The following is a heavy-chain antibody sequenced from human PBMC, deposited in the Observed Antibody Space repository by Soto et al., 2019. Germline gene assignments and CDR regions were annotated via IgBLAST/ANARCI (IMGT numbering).Heavy chain of an antibody. V-gene: IGHV3-33*01. Sequence: GGSLRLSCAASGFTFSSYGMHWVRQAPGKGVEWVDVLWYDGSNTYYAESVKGRLSIARDNSKNTLSLKMNSLRAEETAVYSCARDRVGATPFYGMDVWGPGTTVTVYS. CDR3: ARDRVGATPFYGMDV. J-gene: IGHJ6*02. D-gene: IGHD1-26*01. CDR1: GFTFSSYG. CDR2: LWYDGSNT.